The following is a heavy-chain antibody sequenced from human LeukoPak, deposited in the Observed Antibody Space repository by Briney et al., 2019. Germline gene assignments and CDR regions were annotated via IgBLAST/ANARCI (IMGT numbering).Heavy chain of an antibody. Sequence: PGGSLRLSCVASGFTFSSYVMHWVRQAPGKGLEWVAVIWFDGSNYYYADSVKGRFTISRDSSKSTLYLQMNSLRAEDTAVYYCARAGYSYPTGGWDYWGQGTLVTVSS. CDR2: IWFDGSNY. D-gene: IGHD5-18*01. J-gene: IGHJ4*02. CDR1: GFTFSSYV. V-gene: IGHV3-33*01. CDR3: ARAGYSYPTGGWDY.